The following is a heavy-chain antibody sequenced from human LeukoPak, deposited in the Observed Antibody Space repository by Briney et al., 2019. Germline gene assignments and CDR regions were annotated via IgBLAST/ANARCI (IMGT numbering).Heavy chain of an antibody. CDR3: ARGADGSGSYPARTLAFDY. Sequence: SETLSLTCTVSGGSISSGDYYWSWIRQPPGKGLEWIGYIYYSGGTYYNPSLKSRVTISVDTSKNQFSLKLSSVTAADTAVYYCARGADGSGSYPARTLAFDYWGQGTLVTVSS. CDR1: GGSISSGDYY. V-gene: IGHV4-30-4*08. CDR2: IYYSGGT. D-gene: IGHD3-10*01. J-gene: IGHJ4*02.